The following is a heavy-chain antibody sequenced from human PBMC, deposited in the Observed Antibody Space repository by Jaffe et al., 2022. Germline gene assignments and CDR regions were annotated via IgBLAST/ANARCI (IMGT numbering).Heavy chain of an antibody. CDR2: INHSGST. V-gene: IGHV4-34*01. D-gene: IGHD4-17*01. CDR1: GGSFSGYY. CDR3: ARSRGRRRVPTTVVSYFDY. Sequence: QVQLQQWGAGLLKPSETLSLTCAVYGGSFSGYYWSWIRQPPGKGLEWIGEINHSGSTNYNPSLKSRVTISVDTSKNQFSLKLSSVTAADTAVYYCARSRGRRRVPTTVVSYFDYWGQGTLVTVSS. J-gene: IGHJ4*02.